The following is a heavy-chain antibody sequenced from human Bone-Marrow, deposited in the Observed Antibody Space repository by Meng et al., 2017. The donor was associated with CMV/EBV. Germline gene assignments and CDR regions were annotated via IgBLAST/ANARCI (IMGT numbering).Heavy chain of an antibody. CDR2: IIPILGIA. D-gene: IGHD2-2*01. CDR1: SYT. J-gene: IGHJ4*02. V-gene: IGHV1-69*04. Sequence: SYTISWVRQAPGQGLEWMGRIIPILGIANYAQKFQGRVTITADKSTSTAYMELSSLRSEGTAVYYCARERRSIVVVPAATYRYFDYWGQGTLVTVSS. CDR3: ARERRSIVVVPAATYRYFDY.